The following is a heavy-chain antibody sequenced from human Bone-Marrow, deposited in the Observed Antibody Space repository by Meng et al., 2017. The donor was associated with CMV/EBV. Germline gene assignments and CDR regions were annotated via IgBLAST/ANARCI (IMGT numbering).Heavy chain of an antibody. CDR1: GFTFSSYW. V-gene: IGHV3-74*01. Sequence: GGSLRLSCAASGFTFSSYWMHWVRQAPGKGLVWVSRINSDGSSTSYADSVKGRFTISRDNAKNTLYLQMNSLRAEGTAVYYCARDQWVQLWLLYYYYGMDVWGQGTTVTVSS. CDR2: INSDGSST. J-gene: IGHJ6*02. CDR3: ARDQWVQLWLLYYYYGMDV. D-gene: IGHD5-18*01.